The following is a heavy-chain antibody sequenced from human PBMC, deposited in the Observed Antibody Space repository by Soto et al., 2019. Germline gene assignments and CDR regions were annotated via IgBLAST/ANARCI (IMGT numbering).Heavy chain of an antibody. V-gene: IGHV1-69*08. CDR1: GGTFSSYT. J-gene: IGHJ4*02. CDR3: ARDDSSGYYYFRG. Sequence: QVQLVQSGAEVKKPGSSVKVSCKASGGTFSSYTISWVRQAPRQGLEWMGRIIPILGIANYAQKFQGRVTITADKSTSTAYMELSSLRSEDTAVYYCARDDSSGYYYFRGWGQGPLVTVSS. CDR2: IIPILGIA. D-gene: IGHD3-22*01.